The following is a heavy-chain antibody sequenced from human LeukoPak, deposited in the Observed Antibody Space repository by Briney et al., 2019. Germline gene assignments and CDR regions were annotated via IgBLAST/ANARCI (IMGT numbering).Heavy chain of an antibody. J-gene: IGHJ5*02. CDR1: GFTFSRYW. Sequence: QTGGSLRLSCAASGFTFSRYWMTWVRQAPGKGLEWVANIKQDGSEKYYVDSVKGRFTISRDNAKNSLYLQMNSLRAEDTAVYYCARDSTHDYGDYGGWFDPWGQGTLVTVSS. CDR3: ARDSTHDYGDYGGWFDP. V-gene: IGHV3-7*01. D-gene: IGHD4-17*01. CDR2: IKQDGSEK.